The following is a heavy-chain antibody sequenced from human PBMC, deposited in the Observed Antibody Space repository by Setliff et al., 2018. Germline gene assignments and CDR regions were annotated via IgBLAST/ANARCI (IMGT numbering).Heavy chain of an antibody. V-gene: IGHV4-61*09. J-gene: IGHJ6*03. D-gene: IGHD6-6*01. CDR2: IYTSWSS. CDR1: GDSISSRNYY. Sequence: SETLSLTCTVSGDSISSRNYYWSIIRQPAGKGLEWVGQIYTSWSSNYNPSLKNRVTISLDTSTSQFYLRLHSVTAADTGVYYCARVRGFSTSSRDFYYHNMEVWGKGTTVTVSS. CDR3: ARVRGFSTSSRDFYYHNMEV.